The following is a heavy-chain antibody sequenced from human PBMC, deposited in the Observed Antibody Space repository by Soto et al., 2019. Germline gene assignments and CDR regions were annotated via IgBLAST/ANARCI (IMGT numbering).Heavy chain of an antibody. CDR2: IIPIFGTA. V-gene: IGHV1-69*01. Sequence: QVQLVQSGAEVKKPGSSVKVSCKASGGTFSSYAISWVRQAPGQGLEWMGGIIPIFGTANYGQKFQGRVTHTADESTSTAYMELSSQRSEDTAVYYCAREGASGSHIGYWGQGTLVTVSS. CDR3: AREGASGSHIGY. D-gene: IGHD3-22*01. CDR1: GGTFSSYA. J-gene: IGHJ4*02.